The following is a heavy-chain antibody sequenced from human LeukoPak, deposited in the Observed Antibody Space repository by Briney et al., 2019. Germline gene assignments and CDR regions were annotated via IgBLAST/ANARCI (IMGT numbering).Heavy chain of an antibody. D-gene: IGHD4-17*01. J-gene: IGHJ2*01. CDR2: IYPGDSNS. CDR3: AITANGTVSGLWYFDL. V-gene: IGHV5-51*01. CDR1: GYNFNTNW. Sequence: GESLKLSCKGSGYNFNTNWIAWVREMRGKRLEWMAIIYPGDSNSRSGRSFQGQVTVSADKSLSAAYLGWSTLKACDAAMYYCAITANGTVSGLWYFDLWGRGTLVTVSS.